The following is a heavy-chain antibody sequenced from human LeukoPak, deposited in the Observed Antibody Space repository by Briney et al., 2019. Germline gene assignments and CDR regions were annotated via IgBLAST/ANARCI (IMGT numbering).Heavy chain of an antibody. Sequence: GGCLRLSCAASGFTFDDYTMHWVRQAPGKGLEWVSLISWDGGSTYYADSVKGRFTIPRDNSKNTLYLQMNSLRAEDTAVYYCAKTMVRGVIYYWGQGTLVTVSS. CDR2: ISWDGGST. CDR1: GFTFDDYT. J-gene: IGHJ4*02. CDR3: AKTMVRGVIYY. V-gene: IGHV3-43*01. D-gene: IGHD3-10*01.